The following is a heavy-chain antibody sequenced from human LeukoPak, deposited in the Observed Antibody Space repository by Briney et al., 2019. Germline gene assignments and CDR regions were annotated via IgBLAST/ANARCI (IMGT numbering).Heavy chain of an antibody. CDR3: ARDSKDIHEWLRFKSWFDP. J-gene: IGHJ5*02. V-gene: IGHV4-4*07. Sequence: SETLSLTCTASGGSISSYYWSWIRQPAGKGLEWIGRIYTSGSTNYNPSLKSRVTMSVDTSKNQFSLKLSSVTAADTAVYYCARDSKDIHEWLRFKSWFDPWGQGTLVTVSS. D-gene: IGHD5-12*01. CDR2: IYTSGST. CDR1: GGSISSYY.